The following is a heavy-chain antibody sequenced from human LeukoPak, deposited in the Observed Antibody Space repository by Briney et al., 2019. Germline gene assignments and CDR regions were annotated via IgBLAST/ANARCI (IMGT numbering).Heavy chain of an antibody. CDR1: GFTVSSNY. CDR3: ARSVGSGSSFDY. V-gene: IGHV3-66*01. J-gene: IGHJ4*02. Sequence: PGGSLRLSCAASGFTVSSNYMNWVRQAPGKGLEWVSIIYSGGTTYYADSVKGRFTISRDNSKNTLYLQMNSLRAEDTAVYYCARSVGSGSSFDYWGQGTLVTVSS. CDR2: IYSGGTT. D-gene: IGHD3-22*01.